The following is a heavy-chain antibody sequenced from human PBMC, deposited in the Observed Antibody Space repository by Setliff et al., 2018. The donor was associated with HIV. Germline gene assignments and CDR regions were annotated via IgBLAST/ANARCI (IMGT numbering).Heavy chain of an antibody. V-gene: IGHV4-61*09. CDR3: ARALAGGSGWNYFDL. Sequence: SETLSLTCTVSGASFIRSRYYWSWIRQPAGKGLEWIGHVHTTGSASYNPSLESRVTILEALSKNQFSLNLDSVTAADTAVYFCARALAGGSGWNYFDLWGPGTLVTVS. CDR1: GASFIRSRYY. D-gene: IGHD6-19*01. CDR2: VHTTGSA. J-gene: IGHJ4*02.